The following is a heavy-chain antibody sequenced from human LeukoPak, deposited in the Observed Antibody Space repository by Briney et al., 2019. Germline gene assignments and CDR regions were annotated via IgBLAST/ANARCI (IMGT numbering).Heavy chain of an antibody. J-gene: IGHJ6*03. CDR3: ATDSQPELRFLEASDYYYYMDV. V-gene: IGHV1-24*01. Sequence: ASVKVSCKVSGYTLTELSMHWVRQAPGKGLEWMGGFDPEDGETIYAQKFQGRVTMTEDTSTDTAYMELSSLRSEDTAVYYCATDSQPELRFLEASDYYYYMDVWDEGTTVTVSS. CDR1: GYTLTELS. D-gene: IGHD3-3*01. CDR2: FDPEDGET.